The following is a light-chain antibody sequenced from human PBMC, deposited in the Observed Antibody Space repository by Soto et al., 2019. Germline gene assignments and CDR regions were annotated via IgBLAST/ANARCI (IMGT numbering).Light chain of an antibody. CDR2: EVT. Sequence: QSALTQPASVSGSPGQSITISCTGTSGDIGSYNLVSWYQQHPGKAPKLIIYEVTDRPSGVSNRFSGSKSGNTASLTISGLQAEDEAEYYYSSYTNTNTRACVFGTGTKLTVL. CDR3: SSYTNTNTRACV. V-gene: IGLV2-14*01. J-gene: IGLJ1*01. CDR1: SGDIGSYNL.